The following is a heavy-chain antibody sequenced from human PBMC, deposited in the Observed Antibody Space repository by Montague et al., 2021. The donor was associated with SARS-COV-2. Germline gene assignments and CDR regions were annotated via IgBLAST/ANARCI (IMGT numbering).Heavy chain of an antibody. D-gene: IGHD1-26*01. CDR1: GFTFSSYW. Sequence: SLRLSCAASGFTFSSYWMSLVRQTPGKGLEWVANIKPDLGEKHDXDSXKGLFTISRDNAKNSLNLQMDSLRAEATALSYCARDSRIVGATGGMDVWGQGTTVIVSS. CDR2: IKPDLGEK. V-gene: IGHV3-7*03. J-gene: IGHJ6*02. CDR3: ARDSRIVGATGGMDV.